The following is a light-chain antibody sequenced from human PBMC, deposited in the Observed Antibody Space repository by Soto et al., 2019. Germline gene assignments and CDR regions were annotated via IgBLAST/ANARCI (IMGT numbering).Light chain of an antibody. CDR1: ARDVGVYNY. J-gene: IGLJ1*01. CDR2: EVT. Sequence: QSVLTQPPSASGSLGQSVTISCTGTARDVGVYNYVSWYQQHPGKAPKLMIYEVTKRPSGVPDRFSGSKSGNTASLTVSGLQAEDEADYYCSSYAGSSTLYVFGTGTKVTVL. V-gene: IGLV2-8*01. CDR3: SSYAGSSTLYV.